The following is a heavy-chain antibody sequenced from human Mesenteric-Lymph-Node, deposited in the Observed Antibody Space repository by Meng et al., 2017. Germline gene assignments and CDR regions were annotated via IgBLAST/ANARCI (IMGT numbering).Heavy chain of an antibody. CDR2: ISASGGVT. J-gene: IGHJ4*02. V-gene: IGHV3-23*01. Sequence: GESLKISCAASGFTFSNYVMSWVRQAPGKGLERVSAISASGGVTYDEDSVKGRFTISRDNSKNTLYLQMNSLRAEDTAVYYCARWGYSYGFSSVVDYWGQGTLVTVSS. CDR3: ARWGYSYGFSSVVDY. CDR1: GFTFSNYV. D-gene: IGHD5-18*01.